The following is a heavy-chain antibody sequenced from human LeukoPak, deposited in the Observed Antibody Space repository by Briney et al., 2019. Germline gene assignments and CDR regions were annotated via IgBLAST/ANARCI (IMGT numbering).Heavy chain of an antibody. D-gene: IGHD4-17*01. J-gene: IGHJ4*02. CDR2: INHSGST. V-gene: IGHV4-34*01. CDR3: ARVSPSVTTWVSRRNYFDY. CDR1: GGSFSGYY. Sequence: SETLSLTCAVYGGSFSGYYWSWISQPPGKGLEWPGEINHSGSTNYNPSLKSRVTISVDTSKNQFSLKLSSVTAADTAVYYCARVSPSVTTWVSRRNYFDYWGQGTLVTVSS.